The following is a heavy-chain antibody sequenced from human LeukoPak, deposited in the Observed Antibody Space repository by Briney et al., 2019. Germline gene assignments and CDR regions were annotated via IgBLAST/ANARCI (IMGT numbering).Heavy chain of an antibody. J-gene: IGHJ4*02. CDR3: ARESEGGTGTSCPDY. V-gene: IGHV3-33*05. D-gene: IGHD2-2*01. CDR1: GFIFSSDD. CDR2: IQSNGRNK. Sequence: GGSLRLSCAASGFIFSSDDMHWVRQAPGMGLEWVAGIQSNGRNKYYVDSVKGRFAISRDNSKSTLYLQVNSLRVEDTALYYCARESEGGTGTSCPDYWGQGTLVTVSS.